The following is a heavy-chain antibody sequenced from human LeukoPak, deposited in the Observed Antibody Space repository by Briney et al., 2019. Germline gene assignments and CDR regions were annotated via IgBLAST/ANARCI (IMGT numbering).Heavy chain of an antibody. D-gene: IGHD3-22*01. CDR1: GFTFDDYA. CDR2: ISWNSGSI. Sequence: SLRLSCAASGFTFDDYAMHWVRQAPGKGLEWVSGISWNSGSIGYADSVKGRFTISRDNAKNSLYLQMNSLRAEDTALYYCAKSGNYYDSSGYYGYWGQGTLVTVSS. J-gene: IGHJ4*02. V-gene: IGHV3-9*01. CDR3: AKSGNYYDSSGYYGY.